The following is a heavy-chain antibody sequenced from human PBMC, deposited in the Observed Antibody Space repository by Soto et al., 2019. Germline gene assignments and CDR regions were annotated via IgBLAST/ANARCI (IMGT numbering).Heavy chain of an antibody. CDR3: ARVRGGSYYFDN. D-gene: IGHD1-26*01. CDR1: GGSISNCGYS. Sequence: SETLSLTCDVSGGSISNCGYSWSWVRQPPGKGLEWIGYIYHSGSAFYNPSLKSRVSLSVDRSKNQFSLNLSSVTAADTAVYFCARVRGGSYYFDNWGKGTLVTVSS. CDR2: IYHSGSA. J-gene: IGHJ4*02. V-gene: IGHV4-30-2*01.